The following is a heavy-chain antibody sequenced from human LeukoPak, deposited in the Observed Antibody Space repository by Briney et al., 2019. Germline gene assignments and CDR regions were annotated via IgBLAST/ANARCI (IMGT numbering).Heavy chain of an antibody. CDR1: GGSFSGYY. CDR3: ARSLTGYYHFDY. D-gene: IGHD3-9*01. J-gene: IGHJ4*02. CDR2: INHSGST. V-gene: IGHV4-34*01. Sequence: SETLSLTCAVYGGSFSGYYWSWIRQPPGKGLEWIGEINHSGSTNYNPSLKSRVTISVDTSKNQFSLKLSSVTAADTAVYYCARSLTGYYHFDYWGQGTLVIVSS.